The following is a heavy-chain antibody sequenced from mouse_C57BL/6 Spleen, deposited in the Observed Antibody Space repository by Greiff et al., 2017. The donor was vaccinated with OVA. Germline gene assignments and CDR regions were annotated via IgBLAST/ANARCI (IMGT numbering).Heavy chain of an antibody. CDR1: GFTFSDYG. CDR2: ISSGSSTI. Sequence: DVKLVESGGGLVKPGGSLKLSCAASGFTFSDYGMHWVRQAPEKGLEWVAYISSGSSTIYYADTVKGRFTISRDNAKNTLFLQMTSLRSEDTAMYYCARHWGYFDYWGQGTTLTVSS. V-gene: IGHV5-17*01. CDR3: ARHWGYFDY. J-gene: IGHJ2*01. D-gene: IGHD4-1*01.